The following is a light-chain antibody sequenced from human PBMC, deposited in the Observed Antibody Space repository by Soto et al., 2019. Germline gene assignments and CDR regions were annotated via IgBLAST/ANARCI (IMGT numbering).Light chain of an antibody. V-gene: IGKV3-20*01. CDR2: GAS. CDR1: QSVSNNY. Sequence: EIVLTQSPGTLSLSPGERATLSCRASQSVSNNYLAWYQQKPGQAPRLLIYGASNRATGIPDRFSGSGSGTDFTLTISRLEPEDFGVYYCQQYGSSGTFGQGTKG. CDR3: QQYGSSGT. J-gene: IGKJ1*01.